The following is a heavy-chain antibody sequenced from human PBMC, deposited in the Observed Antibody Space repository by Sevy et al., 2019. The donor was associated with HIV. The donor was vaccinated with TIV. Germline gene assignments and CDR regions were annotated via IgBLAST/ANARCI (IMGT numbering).Heavy chain of an antibody. V-gene: IGHV3-30-3*01. Sequence: GESLKISCAASGITFSSHAMHWVRQAPGKGLEWVTIISYDGSNKYYADSVKGRFTISRDNSKNTLYLQMNSLRAEDTAVYYCARADYGDYSGEFGYWGQGTLVTVSS. CDR1: GITFSSHA. D-gene: IGHD4-17*01. J-gene: IGHJ4*02. CDR2: ISYDGSNK. CDR3: ARADYGDYSGEFGY.